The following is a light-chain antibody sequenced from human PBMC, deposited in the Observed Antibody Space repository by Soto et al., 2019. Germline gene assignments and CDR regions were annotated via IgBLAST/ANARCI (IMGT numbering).Light chain of an antibody. Sequence: QSVLTQPPSASGTPGQRVTFSCSGGRSNIGSNYVFWYQQFPGTAPKLLIYRNNQRPSGVPDRFSGSKSGTSASLAISGLLSEDEADYYWTSWDDSLYHVVFGGGTKLTVL. J-gene: IGLJ2*01. CDR3: TSWDDSLYHVV. V-gene: IGLV1-47*01. CDR2: RNN. CDR1: RSNIGSNY.